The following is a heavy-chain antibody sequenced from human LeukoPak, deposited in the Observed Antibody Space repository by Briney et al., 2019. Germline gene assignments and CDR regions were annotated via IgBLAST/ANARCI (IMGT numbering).Heavy chain of an antibody. CDR3: ARDKAMNDY. CDR1: GFTFSSYT. D-gene: IGHD5-18*01. J-gene: IGHJ4*02. V-gene: IGHV3-48*01. CDR2: ITSNSDTI. Sequence: GGSLGLSCAASGFTFSSYTMNWVRQAPGGGLEWVSYITSNSDTIYYADSVKGRFTISRDNAKNSLYLQMNSLRAEDTAVYYCARDKAMNDYWGQGTLVTVSS.